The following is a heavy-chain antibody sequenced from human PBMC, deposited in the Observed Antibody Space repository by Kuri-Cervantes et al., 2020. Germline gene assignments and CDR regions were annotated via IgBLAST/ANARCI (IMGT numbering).Heavy chain of an antibody. J-gene: IGHJ4*02. Sequence: GGSLRLSCAASGFTFSSYGMHWVRQAPGKGLEWVAVIWYDGSNKYYADSVKGRFTISRDNSKNTLYLQMNSLRAEDTAVYYCAKDGLNILTGYYKARGRIFDYWGQGTLVTVSS. CDR2: IWYDGSNK. CDR3: AKDGLNILTGYYKARGRIFDY. CDR1: GFTFSSYG. V-gene: IGHV3-33*06. D-gene: IGHD3-9*01.